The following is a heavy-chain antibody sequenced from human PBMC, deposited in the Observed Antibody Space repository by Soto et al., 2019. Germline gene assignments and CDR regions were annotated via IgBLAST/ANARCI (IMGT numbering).Heavy chain of an antibody. D-gene: IGHD1-20*01. CDR1: GFTFSSYA. Sequence: GGSLRLSCAASGFTFSSYAMNWVRQAPGKGLEWVSVISGSGVKTYYADSVKGRFNISRDNSKNTVYLEMNSLRADDTAVYYCAKDRLYNWHPAFDHWGQGALVTVSS. J-gene: IGHJ4*02. V-gene: IGHV3-23*01. CDR2: ISGSGVKT. CDR3: AKDRLYNWHPAFDH.